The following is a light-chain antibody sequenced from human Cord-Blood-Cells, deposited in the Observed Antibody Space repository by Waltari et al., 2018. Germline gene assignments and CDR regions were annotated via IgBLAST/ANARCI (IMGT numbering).Light chain of an antibody. Sequence: QSALTQPASVSGSPGQSITISCTGTSSDVGGYNYVSWYQQHPGKAPKLMIYEVSNGPSGVSNRFSGSKSGNTASLTISGLQAEDEADYYCCSYAGSSTWVFGGGTKLTVL. CDR3: CSYAGSSTWV. J-gene: IGLJ3*02. V-gene: IGLV2-23*02. CDR2: EVS. CDR1: SSDVGGYNY.